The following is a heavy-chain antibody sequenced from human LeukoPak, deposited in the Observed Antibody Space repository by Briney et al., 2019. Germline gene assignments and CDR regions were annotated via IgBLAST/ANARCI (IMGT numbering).Heavy chain of an antibody. D-gene: IGHD6-19*01. V-gene: IGHV3-74*01. CDR2: IDRDGSRI. CDR3: AKSGPVAGSVMRGFDY. CDR1: GFTFSSYW. Sequence: PGGSLRLSCAVSGFTFSSYWMHWVRQAPGKGLVWVSRIDRDGSRINYADSVKGRFTISRDNGKNTLFLQMNSLRAEDTALYYCAKSGPVAGSVMRGFDYWGLGTLVTVSS. J-gene: IGHJ4*02.